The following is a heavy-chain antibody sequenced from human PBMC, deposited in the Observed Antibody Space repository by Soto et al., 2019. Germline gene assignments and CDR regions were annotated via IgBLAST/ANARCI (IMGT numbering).Heavy chain of an antibody. CDR1: GFTFTSYA. CDR2: ISYDGTNQ. Sequence: QVQLVESGGGVVQPGRSLRLSCAASGFTFTSYAMHWVRQAPGKGLEWVAVISYDGTNQYYADSVKGRFNISRDNSKNTLYLQMNSLRSEDTAVYYCARRGYYDGSGYHDAFDIGGQGTMVTVSS. CDR3: ARRGYYDGSGYHDAFDI. D-gene: IGHD3-22*01. J-gene: IGHJ3*02. V-gene: IGHV3-30-3*01.